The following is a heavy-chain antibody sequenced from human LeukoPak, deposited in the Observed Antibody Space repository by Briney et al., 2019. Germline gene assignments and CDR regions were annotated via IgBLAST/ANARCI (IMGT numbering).Heavy chain of an antibody. V-gene: IGHV3-30*19. CDR2: ISYDGSNK. D-gene: IGHD3-10*01. CDR3: ARGSRGVHGGCFDY. CDR1: GFTFSSHG. Sequence: GGSLRLSCAASGFTFSSHGMYWVRQAPGKGLEWVAVISYDGSNKYYADSVKGRFTISRDNSKNTLYLQMNSLRAEDTAVYYCARGSRGVHGGCFDYWGQGTLVTVSS. J-gene: IGHJ4*02.